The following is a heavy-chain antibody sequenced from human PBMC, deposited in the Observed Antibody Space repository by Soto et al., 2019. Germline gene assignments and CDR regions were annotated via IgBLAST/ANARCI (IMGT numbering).Heavy chain of an antibody. CDR1: GFSFSHYW. V-gene: IGHV3-7*04. Sequence: EVQLVESGGGLVQPGGSRRLSCAASGFSFSHYWMGWVRQAPGMGLEWVAIIKADGSGNYYADSAKGRFSISRDNAKNSLFLQMDSLRIDDTAVYVCARVMGADGWSSHPFDLWGQGTMVTVSS. D-gene: IGHD6-19*01. CDR3: ARVMGADGWSSHPFDL. J-gene: IGHJ3*01. CDR2: IKADGSGN.